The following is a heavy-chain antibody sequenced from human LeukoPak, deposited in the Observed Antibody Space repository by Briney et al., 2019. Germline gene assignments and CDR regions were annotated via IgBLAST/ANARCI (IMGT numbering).Heavy chain of an antibody. CDR3: ARRSGYTAAGTPDY. D-gene: IGHD6-13*01. J-gene: IGHJ4*02. V-gene: IGHV3-48*01. CDR2: ISSSSSTI. Sequence: GGSLRLSCAASGFTFSSYSMNWVRQAPGKGLEWVSYISSSSSTIYYADSVKGRFTISRDNAKNSLYLQMNSLRAEDTAVYYCARRSGYTAAGTPDYWGQGTLVTVSS. CDR1: GFTFSSYS.